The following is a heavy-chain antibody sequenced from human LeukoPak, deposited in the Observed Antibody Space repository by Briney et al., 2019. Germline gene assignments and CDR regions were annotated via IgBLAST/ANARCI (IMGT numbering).Heavy chain of an antibody. Sequence: GGSLRLSCAASGFTFSSYSMKWVRQAPGKGLEWVSSISSSSSYIYYADSVKGRFTISRDNAKNSLYLQMNSLRAEDTAVYYCARDRLGIAVAGTLFDYWGQGTLVTVSS. V-gene: IGHV3-21*01. J-gene: IGHJ4*02. CDR2: ISSSSSYI. CDR3: ARDRLGIAVAGTLFDY. D-gene: IGHD6-19*01. CDR1: GFTFSSYS.